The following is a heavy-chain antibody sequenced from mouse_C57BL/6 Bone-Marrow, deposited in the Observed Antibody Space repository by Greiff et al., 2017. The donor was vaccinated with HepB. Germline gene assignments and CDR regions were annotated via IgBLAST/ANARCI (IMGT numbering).Heavy chain of an antibody. V-gene: IGHV14-1*01. Sequence: VQLQQSGAELVRPGASVKLSCTASGFNIKDYYMHWVKQRPEQGLEWIGRIDHEDGDTEYAPKFQGKATMTADTSSNTAYLQLSSLTSEDTAVYYCTFDGYYRYYFDYWGQGTTLTVSS. CDR1: GFNIKDYY. CDR3: TFDGYYRYYFDY. D-gene: IGHD2-3*01. J-gene: IGHJ2*01. CDR2: IDHEDGDT.